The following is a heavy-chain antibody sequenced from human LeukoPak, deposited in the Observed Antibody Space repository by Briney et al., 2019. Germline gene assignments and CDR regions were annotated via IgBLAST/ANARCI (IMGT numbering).Heavy chain of an antibody. J-gene: IGHJ3*02. CDR2: IYYSGST. CDR3: ARESSIAARPIAFDI. V-gene: IGHV4-59*01. Sequence: SETLSLTCPVSGGSISSYYWSWIRQPPGKGLEWIGYIYYSGSTNYNPSLKSRVTISVDTSKNQFSLKLSSVTAADTAVYYCARESSIAARPIAFDIWGQGTMVTVSS. D-gene: IGHD6-6*01. CDR1: GGSISSYY.